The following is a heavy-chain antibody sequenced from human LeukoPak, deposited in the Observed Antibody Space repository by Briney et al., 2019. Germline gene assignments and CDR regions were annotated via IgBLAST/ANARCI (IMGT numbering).Heavy chain of an antibody. D-gene: IGHD3-10*01. Sequence: SETLSLTCAVYGGSFSGYYWSWIRQPPGKGLEWIGEINHSGSTNYNPSLKSRVTISVDTSKNQFSLKLSSVTAADTAVYYCARGPPHYYGSGSYYNSGGPWNYYFDYWGQGTLVTVSS. CDR2: INHSGST. CDR1: GGSFSGYY. CDR3: ARGPPHYYGSGSYYNSGGPWNYYFDY. J-gene: IGHJ4*02. V-gene: IGHV4-34*01.